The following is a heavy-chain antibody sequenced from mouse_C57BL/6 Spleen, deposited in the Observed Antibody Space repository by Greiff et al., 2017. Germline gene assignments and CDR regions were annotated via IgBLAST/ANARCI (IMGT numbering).Heavy chain of an antibody. CDR2: IRNKANGYTT. CDR3: ARYIITNFDY. V-gene: IGHV7-3*01. Sequence: EVMLVESGGGLVQPGGSLSLSCAASGFTFTDYYMSWVRQPPGKALEWLGFIRNKANGYTTEYSASVQGRFTISRDNSQSILYLQMYALRAEDSATFYCARYIITNFDYWGQGTTLTVSS. J-gene: IGHJ2*01. CDR1: GFTFTDYY. D-gene: IGHD1-1*01.